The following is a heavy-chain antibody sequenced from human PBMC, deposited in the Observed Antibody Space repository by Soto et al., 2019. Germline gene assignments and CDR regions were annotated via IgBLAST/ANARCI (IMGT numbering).Heavy chain of an antibody. Sequence: QVQLRESGPGLVKPSQTLSLTCSVSGASVAGGSYYWSWVRQPPGKGLEWIGYIPSRGRPFYNPSLTSRGTISADTSKNQRSLQLTSVTAADRAVYYCARDTYSGYDFGLWGQGTLVTVSS. V-gene: IGHV4-30-4*01. CDR3: ARDTYSGYDFGL. CDR1: GASVAGGSYY. CDR2: IPSRGRP. D-gene: IGHD5-12*01. J-gene: IGHJ5*02.